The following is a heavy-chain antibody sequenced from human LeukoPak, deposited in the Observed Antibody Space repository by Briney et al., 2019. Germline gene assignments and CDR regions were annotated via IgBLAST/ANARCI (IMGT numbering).Heavy chain of an antibody. CDR3: ASLFNLPLSYFDL. Sequence: SETLSLNCTVSGGSISSYYWSWIRQPAGKGLVWIGRIYTSVSTNYNPSLKSRVTMSVDTSKNQFSLKLSSVTAADTAVYYCASLFNLPLSYFDLWGRGTLVTVSS. V-gene: IGHV4-4*07. D-gene: IGHD2/OR15-2a*01. CDR1: GGSISSYY. CDR2: IYTSVST. J-gene: IGHJ2*01.